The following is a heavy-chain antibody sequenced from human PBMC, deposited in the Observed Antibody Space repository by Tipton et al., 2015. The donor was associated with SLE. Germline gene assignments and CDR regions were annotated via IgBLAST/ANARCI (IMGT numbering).Heavy chain of an antibody. Sequence: RSLRLSCAVSGVTIFEHAIHWVRQVPGKGLEWVSGIMWNSVSIGYADSVKGRFTISRDNAKNFLYLQMNSLRAEDTAFYYCAKDGDYWGQGTLVTVSS. CDR2: IMWNSVSI. J-gene: IGHJ4*02. CDR1: GVTIFEHA. CDR3: AKDGDY. V-gene: IGHV3-9*01.